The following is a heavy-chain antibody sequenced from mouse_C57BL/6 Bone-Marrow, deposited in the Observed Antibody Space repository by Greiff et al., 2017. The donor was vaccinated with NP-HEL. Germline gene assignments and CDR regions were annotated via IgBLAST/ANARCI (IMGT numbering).Heavy chain of an antibody. J-gene: IGHJ2*01. Sequence: QVQLQQPGAELVKPGASVKLSCKASGYTFTSYWMQWVKQRPGQGLEWIGEIDPSDSYTNYNQKFKGKATVTVDTSSSTAYMQLSSLTSEDSAVYYCASLGPATGGWGKGTTLTVST. D-gene: IGHD3-2*01. CDR3: ASLGPATGG. V-gene: IGHV1-50*01. CDR1: GYTFTSYW. CDR2: IDPSDSYT.